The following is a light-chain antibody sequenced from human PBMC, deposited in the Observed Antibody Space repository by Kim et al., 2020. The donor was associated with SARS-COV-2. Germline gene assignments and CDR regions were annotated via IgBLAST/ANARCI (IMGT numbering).Light chain of an antibody. J-gene: IGLJ2*01. CDR2: DVS. V-gene: IGLV2-11*01. Sequence: QSALTQPRSVSGSPGQSVTISCTGTSSDVGNYNSVSWYQHHPGRAPKLVIYDVSERPSGVPDRFSGSKSGNTASLTISGLQAEDEGDYYCCSHAGSYTWVFGGGTKVTVL. CDR3: CSHAGSYTWV. CDR1: SSDVGNYNS.